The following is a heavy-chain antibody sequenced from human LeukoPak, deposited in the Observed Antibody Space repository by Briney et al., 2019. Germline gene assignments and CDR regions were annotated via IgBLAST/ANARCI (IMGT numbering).Heavy chain of an antibody. CDR1: GYSFTGYY. J-gene: IGHJ4*02. V-gene: IGHV1-2*02. CDR2: INPSSGGT. CDR3: AKDKAASFDY. D-gene: IGHD6-13*01. Sequence: ASVKVSCKASGYSFTGYYIHWVRQAPGQGLEWMGWINPSSGGTNYAQKFQGRVTMTRDTSISTAYMELSRLRSDDTAVYFCAKDKAASFDYWGQGTLVTVSS.